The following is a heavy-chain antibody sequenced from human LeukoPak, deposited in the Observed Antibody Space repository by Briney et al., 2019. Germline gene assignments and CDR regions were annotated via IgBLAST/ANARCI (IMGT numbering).Heavy chain of an antibody. CDR3: AKAAYGDYVNWFDP. D-gene: IGHD4-17*01. V-gene: IGHV3-23*01. CDR2: ISGSGGST. Sequence: GGALRLSCAASGFTFSSYAMSWVRQAPGKGLEWVSAISGSGGSTYYADSVKGRFTISRDNSKNTVYLQMNSLRAEDTALYYCAKAAYGDYVNWFDPWGQGTLVTVSS. CDR1: GFTFSSYA. J-gene: IGHJ5*02.